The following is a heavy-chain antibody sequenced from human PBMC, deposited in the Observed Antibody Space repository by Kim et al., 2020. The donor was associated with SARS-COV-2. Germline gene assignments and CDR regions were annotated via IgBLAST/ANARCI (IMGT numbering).Heavy chain of an antibody. D-gene: IGHD3-10*01. V-gene: IGHV3-23*01. CDR2: VSGSGGST. CDR1: GFTFSSYA. CDR3: AKMGGSGSYYFDGECYFDY. Sequence: GGSLRLSCAASGFTFSSYAMSWVRQAPGKGLEWVSVVSGSGGSTYYADSVKGRFTISRDNSKNTLYLQWNSLRAEDTAVYYCAKMGGSGSYYFDGECYFDYWGQGTLVTVSS. J-gene: IGHJ4*02.